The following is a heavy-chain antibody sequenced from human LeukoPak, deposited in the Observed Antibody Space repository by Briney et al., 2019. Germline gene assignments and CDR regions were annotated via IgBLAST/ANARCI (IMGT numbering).Heavy chain of an antibody. CDR3: ARALDTWSALDY. J-gene: IGHJ4*02. Sequence: SETLSLTCTVSGDSITGYYWTWVRQPPGEGLEWIGYVYHTGTSNYNPSVRSRITMSVDTSKNQYSMKLTSVTAADTAVYFCARALDTWSALDYWGLGTLVTVSS. CDR1: GDSITGYY. CDR2: VYHTGTS. V-gene: IGHV4-59*01. D-gene: IGHD5-18*01.